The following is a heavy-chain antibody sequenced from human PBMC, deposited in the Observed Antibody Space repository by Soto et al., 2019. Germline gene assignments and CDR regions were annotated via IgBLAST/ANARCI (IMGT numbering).Heavy chain of an antibody. CDR3: ARYRREAVAGYTLDN. V-gene: IGHV4-59*01. CDR1: GGSISSNY. J-gene: IGHJ4*02. CDR2: VYNSGST. Sequence: PSETLSLTCTVSGGSISSNYWTWIRQPPGKGLEWIGYVYNSGSTNYNPPLKSRVTISEDTSKSQFPLKVNSMTAADTAVYYCARYRREAVAGYTLDNWGQGILVTVSS. D-gene: IGHD6-13*01.